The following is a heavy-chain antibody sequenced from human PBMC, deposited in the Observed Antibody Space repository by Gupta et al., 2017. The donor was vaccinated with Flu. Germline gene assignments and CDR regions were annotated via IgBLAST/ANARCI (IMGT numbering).Heavy chain of an antibody. CDR1: GFTFSRYG. CDR2: TSHDGSSN. D-gene: IGHD3-22*01. CDR3: AKGELLPEDY. J-gene: IGHJ4*02. Sequence: QVQPVEPGGGVVKPGTSVRIPCAASGFTFSRYGMHWVRQAPGKGLDWVALTSHDGSSNYYADSVKSRFTISRDNSKNTLFLQMNSLRPEDTAGYYCAKGELLPEDYWGQGTLVTVSS. V-gene: IGHV3-30*18.